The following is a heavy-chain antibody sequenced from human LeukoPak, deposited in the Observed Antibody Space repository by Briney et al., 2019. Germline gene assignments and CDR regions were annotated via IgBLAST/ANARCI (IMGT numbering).Heavy chain of an antibody. J-gene: IGHJ4*02. Sequence: ASVKVSCKASGGTFSSYAISWVRQAPGQGLEWMGGIIPIFGTANYAQKFQGRVTITTDESTSTAYMELSSLRSEDTAVYYCARVGRWLQNGMGYFDYWGQGTLVTVSS. CDR1: GGTFSSYA. CDR2: IIPIFGTA. D-gene: IGHD5-24*01. CDR3: ARVGRWLQNGMGYFDY. V-gene: IGHV1-69*05.